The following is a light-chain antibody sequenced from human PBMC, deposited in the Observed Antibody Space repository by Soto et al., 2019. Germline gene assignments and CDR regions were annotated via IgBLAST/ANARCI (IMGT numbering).Light chain of an antibody. Sequence: QSVLTQPASVSGSPGQSITISCTGTSSDVGGYNYVSWYQQHPGKAPKLRIYEVSNRPSGVSNRFSGSKSGNTASLTISGLQAEDEADYYCSSYAGSITYVFGTGTKVTVL. CDR2: EVS. CDR3: SSYAGSITYV. J-gene: IGLJ1*01. V-gene: IGLV2-14*01. CDR1: SSDVGGYNY.